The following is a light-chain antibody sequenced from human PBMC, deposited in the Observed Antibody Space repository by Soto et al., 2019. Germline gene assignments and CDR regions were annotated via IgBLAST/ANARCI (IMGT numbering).Light chain of an antibody. Sequence: DIQMTQSPSSLSASVGDRVTITCRASQSISSYLNWYQQKPGKAPKLLIYAASSLQSGVPSRFSGSGSGTDFTLTISSLQPEDFATYYCQKYNSAPWTFGQGTKVDI. CDR2: AAS. J-gene: IGKJ1*01. CDR3: QKYNSAPWT. CDR1: QSISSY. V-gene: IGKV1-39*01.